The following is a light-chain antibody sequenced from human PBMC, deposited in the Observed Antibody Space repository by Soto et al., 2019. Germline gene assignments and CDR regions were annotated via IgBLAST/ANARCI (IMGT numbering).Light chain of an antibody. Sequence: DIQMTQSPSSVSASVGDRVTITCRASQAIDSWLAWYQQKPGEAPKLLIYDASRLQSGVPSRFSGSGGGTDFTLSISSVQPEDFATYFCQQSYMDPITFGQGTQLEI. CDR3: QQSYMDPIT. CDR1: QAIDSW. V-gene: IGKV1-12*01. J-gene: IGKJ5*01. CDR2: DAS.